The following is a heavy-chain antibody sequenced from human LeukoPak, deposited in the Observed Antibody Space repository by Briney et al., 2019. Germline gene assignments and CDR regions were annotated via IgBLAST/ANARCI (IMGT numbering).Heavy chain of an antibody. J-gene: IGHJ4*02. D-gene: IGHD3-22*01. Sequence: PGGSLRLSCAASGFTFSSYSMNWVRQAPGKGLEWVSSISSSSSYIYYADSVKGRFTISRDNAKNSLYPQMNSLRAEDTAVYYCARDERHYYYDSSGPFDYWGQGTLVTVSS. CDR3: ARDERHYYYDSSGPFDY. V-gene: IGHV3-21*01. CDR1: GFTFSSYS. CDR2: ISSSSSYI.